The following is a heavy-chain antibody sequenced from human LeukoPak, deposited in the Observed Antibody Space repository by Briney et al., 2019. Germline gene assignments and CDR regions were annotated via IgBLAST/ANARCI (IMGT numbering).Heavy chain of an antibody. D-gene: IGHD5-18*01. Sequence: SETLSLTCTVTGGSISSYYWSWIRQPPGKGLEWIGYIYYSGSTNYNPSLRSRVTISVDTSKNQFSLKLSSVTAADTAVYYCARRGYSCGPFDYWGQGTLVTVSS. CDR3: ARRGYSCGPFDY. CDR1: GGSISSYY. J-gene: IGHJ4*02. V-gene: IGHV4-59*08. CDR2: IYYSGST.